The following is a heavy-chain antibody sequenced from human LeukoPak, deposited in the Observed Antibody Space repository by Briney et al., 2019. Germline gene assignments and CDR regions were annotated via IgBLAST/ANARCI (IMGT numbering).Heavy chain of an antibody. V-gene: IGHV4-30-4*01. CDR2: IYYSGST. CDR1: GGSISSGDYY. J-gene: IGHJ4*02. CDR3: ARVEMATILFDY. D-gene: IGHD5-24*01. Sequence: PSQTLSLTCTVSGGSISSGDYYWSWIRQPPGKGLEWIGYIYYSGSTYYNPSLKSRVTISVDTSKNQFSLKLSSVTAADTAVHYCARVEMATILFDYCGQGTLVTVSS.